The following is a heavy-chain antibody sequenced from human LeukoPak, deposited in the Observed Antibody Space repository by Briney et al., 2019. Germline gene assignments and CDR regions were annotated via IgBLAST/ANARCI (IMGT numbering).Heavy chain of an antibody. Sequence: GASVKVSCKASGYTFTGYYMHWVRQAPGQGLEWMGWINPNSGGTNYAQKFQGWVTMTRDTSISTAYMELRSLRSDDTAVYYCAAAMIESTPHVEAPWYYYYGMDVWGQGTTVTVSS. CDR3: AAAMIESTPHVEAPWYYYYGMDV. CDR2: INPNSGGT. V-gene: IGHV1-2*04. J-gene: IGHJ6*02. D-gene: IGHD5-18*01. CDR1: GYTFTGYY.